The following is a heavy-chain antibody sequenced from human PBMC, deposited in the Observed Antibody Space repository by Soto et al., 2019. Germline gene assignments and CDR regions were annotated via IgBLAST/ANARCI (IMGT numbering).Heavy chain of an antibody. J-gene: IGHJ4*02. D-gene: IGHD2-21*02. V-gene: IGHV4-39*01. Sequence: SETLSLTCTVSGGSISSSSNYWGWIRQPPGKGLEWIGSIYYSGSTYYNPSLKSRVTISVDTSKNQFSLKLSSVTAADTAVYCCARLTRGTADYWGQGTLVTVSS. CDR3: ARLTRGTADY. CDR1: GGSISSSSNY. CDR2: IYYSGST.